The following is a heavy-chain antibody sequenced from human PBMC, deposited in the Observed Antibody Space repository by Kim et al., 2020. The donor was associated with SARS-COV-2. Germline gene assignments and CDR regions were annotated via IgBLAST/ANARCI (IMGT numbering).Heavy chain of an antibody. CDR1: GFNFINYE. Sequence: GGSLRLSCAASGFNFINYEMNWVRQAPGKGLEWIAYISNTGYTEHYADSVKGRFTISRDNAKNSLYLQMKSLRVEDTAIYYCAKGSNTTVRSRFFAYWGQGTLVTVSS. J-gene: IGHJ4*02. D-gene: IGHD1-1*01. V-gene: IGHV3-48*03. CDR2: ISNTGYTE. CDR3: AKGSNTTVRSRFFAY.